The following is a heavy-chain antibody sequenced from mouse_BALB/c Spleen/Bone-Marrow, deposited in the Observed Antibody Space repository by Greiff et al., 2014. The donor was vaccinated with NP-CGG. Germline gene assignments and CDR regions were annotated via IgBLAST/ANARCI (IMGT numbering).Heavy chain of an antibody. CDR3: ARDSPYAMDY. CDR1: GFNIKDTY. CDR2: IDPANGNT. J-gene: IGHJ4*01. Sequence: VQLKDSGAELVKPGASVKLSCTASGFNIKDTYMHWVKQRPEQGLEWIGRIDPANGNTKYDPKFQGKATITADTSSNTAYLQLSSLTSEDTAVYYCARDSPYAMDYWGQGTSVTVSS. V-gene: IGHV14-3*02.